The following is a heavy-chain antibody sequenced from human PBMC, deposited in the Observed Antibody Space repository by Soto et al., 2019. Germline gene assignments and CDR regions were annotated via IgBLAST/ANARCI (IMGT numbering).Heavy chain of an antibody. J-gene: IGHJ6*02. CDR1: GFTFSGSA. CDR2: IRSKANNYAT. CDR3: TTPQVYYGMDV. Sequence: EVQLVESGGGLVQPGGSLKLSCAASGFTFSGSAVHWVRQASGKGLEWVGRIRSKANNYATAYAASVQGRFTIFRDDLKNTAYLQMNGLKTEDTVVYYCTTPQVYYGMDVWGQGTTVTVSS. V-gene: IGHV3-73*02.